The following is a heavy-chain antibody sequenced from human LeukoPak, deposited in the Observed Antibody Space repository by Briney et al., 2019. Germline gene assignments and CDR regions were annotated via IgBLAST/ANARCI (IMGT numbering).Heavy chain of an antibody. Sequence: GGSLRLSCAASGFTFGSYAMSWVRQAPGKGLEWVSGISGSGDNTYYADSVKARFTISRDNSKNTLYVQVNSLGTEDTAAYYCAKGSYYDSSGSFYFDYWGQGTLVTVSS. J-gene: IGHJ4*02. CDR2: ISGSGDNT. D-gene: IGHD3-22*01. CDR3: AKGSYYDSSGSFYFDY. V-gene: IGHV3-23*01. CDR1: GFTFGSYA.